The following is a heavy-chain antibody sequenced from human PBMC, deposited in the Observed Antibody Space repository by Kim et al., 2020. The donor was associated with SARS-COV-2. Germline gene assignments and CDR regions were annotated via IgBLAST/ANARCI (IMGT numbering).Heavy chain of an antibody. CDR2: IYNSGST. V-gene: IGHV4-59*01. CDR3: ARGVLGFFDV. Sequence: SETLSLTCTVSGASNSTDYWSWLRQPPGKGLEWIAYIYNSGSTNYNSSLKGRVSTSIDTSKNQFFLNLNSVTAADTAVYYCARGVLGFFDVWGKGTTVTV. J-gene: IGHJ6*03. CDR1: GASNSTDY. D-gene: IGHD3-3*01.